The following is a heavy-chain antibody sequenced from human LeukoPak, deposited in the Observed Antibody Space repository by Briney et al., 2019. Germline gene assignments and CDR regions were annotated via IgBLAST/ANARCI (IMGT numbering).Heavy chain of an antibody. D-gene: IGHD6-19*01. V-gene: IGHV3-23*01. CDR2: ISGSGGST. CDR1: GFTFSSYA. J-gene: IGHJ4*02. Sequence: GGSLRLSCAASGFTFSSYAMSWVRQAPGKGLEWVSAISGSGGSTYYADSVKGRFTISRDNAKNTLYLQMNSLRAEDTAVYYCATSGWYGNDDYWGQGTLVTVSS. CDR3: ATSGWYGNDDY.